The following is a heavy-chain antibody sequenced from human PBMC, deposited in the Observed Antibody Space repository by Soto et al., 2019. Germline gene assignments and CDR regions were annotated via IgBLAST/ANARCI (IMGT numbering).Heavy chain of an antibody. V-gene: IGHV4-34*01. CDR2: INHSGST. CDR3: ARVRIAXADAFDI. D-gene: IGHD6-19*01. CDR1: GGSFSGYY. Sequence: SETLSLTCAVYGGSFSGYYWSWIRQPPGKGLEWIGEINHSGSTNYNPSLKSRVTISVDTSKNQFSLKLSSVTAADTAVYYCARVRIAXADAFDIWGQGTMVTVSS. J-gene: IGHJ3*02.